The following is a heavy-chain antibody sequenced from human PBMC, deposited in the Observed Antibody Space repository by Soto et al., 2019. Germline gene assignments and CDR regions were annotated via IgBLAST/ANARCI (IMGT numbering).Heavy chain of an antibody. CDR2: MNPNSGNT. J-gene: IGHJ4*02. V-gene: IGHV1-8*01. Sequence: QVQLVQSGAEVKKPGASVKVSCKASGYTFTSYDINWVRQATGQGLEWMGWMNPNSGNTGYAQKIQGRVTMTRNTSISTAYMERRSLRSEHTAVYSCARVGPHRNPAYWGQGTLATVSS. CDR1: GYTFTSYD. CDR3: ARVGPHRNPAY.